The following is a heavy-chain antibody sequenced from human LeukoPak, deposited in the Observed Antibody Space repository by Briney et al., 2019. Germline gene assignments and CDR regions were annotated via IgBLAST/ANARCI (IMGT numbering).Heavy chain of an antibody. CDR3: AKDGGYCSSTSCQEIDY. D-gene: IGHD2-2*01. CDR1: GFTFSSYA. V-gene: IGHV3-23*01. CDR2: ISGSGGST. Sequence: GGSLRLSCAASGFTFSSYAMSWVRKAPGKGLEWVSAISGSGGSTYYADSVKGRFTISRDNSKNTLYLRMNSLRAEDTAVYYCAKDGGYCSSTSCQEIDYWGQGTLVTVSS. J-gene: IGHJ4*02.